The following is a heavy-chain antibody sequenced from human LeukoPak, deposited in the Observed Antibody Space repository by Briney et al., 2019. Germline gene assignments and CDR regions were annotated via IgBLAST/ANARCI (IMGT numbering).Heavy chain of an antibody. J-gene: IGHJ4*02. CDR1: GFTFSSYS. CDR2: ISGNSDTV. D-gene: IGHD4-17*01. V-gene: IGHV3-48*01. Sequence: PGGSLRLSCAASGFTFSSYSTTWVRQAPGKGLEWVSYISGNSDTVYYADSVKGRFTISRDNAKNSLYLQMNSLRAEDTAVYYCARDSYGDYFFDYWGQGTLVTVSS. CDR3: ARDSYGDYFFDY.